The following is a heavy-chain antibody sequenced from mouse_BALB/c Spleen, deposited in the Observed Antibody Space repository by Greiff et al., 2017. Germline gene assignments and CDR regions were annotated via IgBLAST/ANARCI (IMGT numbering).Heavy chain of an antibody. V-gene: IGHV1-14*01. CDR1: GYTFTSYV. J-gene: IGHJ4*01. CDR3: AGYDYDDGYYYAMDY. D-gene: IGHD2-4*01. CDR2: INPYNDGT. Sequence: EVQLQQSGPELVKPGASVKMSCKASGYTFTSYVMHWVKQKPGQGLEWIGYINPYNDGTKYNEKFKGKATLTSDKSSSTAYMELSSLTSEDSAVYYCAGYDYDDGYYYAMDYWGQGTSVTVSS.